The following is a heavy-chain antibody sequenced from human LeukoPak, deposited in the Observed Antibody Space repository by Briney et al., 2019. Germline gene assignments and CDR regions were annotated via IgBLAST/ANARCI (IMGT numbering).Heavy chain of an antibody. CDR2: ISRGSDTI. Sequence: GGSLRLSCAAFGFTFNSYSMNWVRQAPGKGPEWVSYISRGSDTIYYADSVKGRFTISRDGATSSLYLQMNSLRAEDTALYYCARDPDYGGGFDYWGQGTLVTVSS. CDR1: GFTFNSYS. CDR3: ARDPDYGGGFDY. V-gene: IGHV3-48*01. D-gene: IGHD4-17*01. J-gene: IGHJ4*02.